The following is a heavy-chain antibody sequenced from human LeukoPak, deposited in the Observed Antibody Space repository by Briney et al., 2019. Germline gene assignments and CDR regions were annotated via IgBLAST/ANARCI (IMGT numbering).Heavy chain of an antibody. V-gene: IGHV1-69*05. J-gene: IGHJ6*03. CDR2: IIPIFGTA. D-gene: IGHD6-13*01. Sequence: GASVKVSCKASGGTFSSYAISWVRQAPGQGLEWMGGIIPIFGTANYAQKFQGRVTITTDESTSTAYMELSSLRSEDTAVYYCARGIAAQYYYYYYMDVWGKGTTVTVSS. CDR3: ARGIAAQYYYYYYMDV. CDR1: GGTFSSYA.